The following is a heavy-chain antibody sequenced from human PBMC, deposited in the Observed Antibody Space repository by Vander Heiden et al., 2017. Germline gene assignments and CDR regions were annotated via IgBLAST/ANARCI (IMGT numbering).Heavy chain of an antibody. CDR2: IYYSGST. Sequence: QLQLQESGPALVKPSETLSPTRTVPGGSIGSSSYYWGWIRQPRGEGLEWIGSIYYSGSTYYNPALKGRVTISVDTSKNQFSLKLSSVTAADTAVYYCARRSYTSYYGMDVWGQGTTVTVSS. CDR1: GGSIGSSSYY. D-gene: IGHD6-13*01. J-gene: IGHJ6*02. CDR3: ARRSYTSYYGMDV. V-gene: IGHV4-39*01.